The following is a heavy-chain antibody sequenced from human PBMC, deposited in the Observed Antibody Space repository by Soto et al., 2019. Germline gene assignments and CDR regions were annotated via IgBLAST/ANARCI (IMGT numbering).Heavy chain of an antibody. CDR1: GRSISNYY. Sequence: SDTLSLTCIFSGRSISNYYWSWILQPPGKGLEWIGYIYYSGSTNYNPSLTSRVTISVDTSKNQFSLKLSSVTAADTAVYYCARHRYSYGVYYFDYWGQGTLVTVS. V-gene: IGHV4-59*08. CDR2: IYYSGST. J-gene: IGHJ4*02. CDR3: ARHRYSYGVYYFDY. D-gene: IGHD5-18*01.